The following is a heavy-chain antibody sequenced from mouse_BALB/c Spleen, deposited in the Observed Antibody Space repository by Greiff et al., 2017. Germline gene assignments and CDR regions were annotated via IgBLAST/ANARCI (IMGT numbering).Heavy chain of an antibody. D-gene: IGHD1-1*01. V-gene: IGHV2-9-2*01. J-gene: IGHJ2*01. CDR3: VRGYYGSTYYLDY. CDR1: GFSLTSYD. CDR2: IWTGGGT. Sequence: VQLMESGPGLVAPSQSLSISCTVSGFSLTSYDISWIRQPPGQGLEWLGVIWTGGGTNYNSAFMSRLSISKDNSKSHVFLKMNSLQTDDTAIYYGVRGYYGSTYYLDYWGQGTTRTVSS.